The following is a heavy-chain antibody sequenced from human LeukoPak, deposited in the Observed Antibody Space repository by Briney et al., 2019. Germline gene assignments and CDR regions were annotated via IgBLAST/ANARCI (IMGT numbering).Heavy chain of an antibody. J-gene: IGHJ4*02. CDR2: IYYSGST. D-gene: IGHD4-23*01. CDR1: GGSISSSSYY. V-gene: IGHV4-39*01. CDR3: ARHETTVATWDFDY. Sequence: PSGTLSLTCTVSGGSISSSSYYWGWIRQPPGKGLEWIGSIYYSGSTYYNPSLKSRVTISVDTSKNQFSLKLSSVTAADTAVYYCARHETTVATWDFDYWGQGTLVTVSS.